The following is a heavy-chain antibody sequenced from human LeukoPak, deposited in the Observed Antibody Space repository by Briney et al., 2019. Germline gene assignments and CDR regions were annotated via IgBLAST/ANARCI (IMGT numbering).Heavy chain of an antibody. V-gene: IGHV4-34*01. J-gene: IGHJ6*03. Sequence: SETLSLTCAVYGGSFSGYHWTWIRQSPGKGLEWIGDINPSGSTYYNPSLKSRLTISVDTSKNQFSLKLRAVTAADTAVYYCARGRHDITMIVVVMTSVSYYLDVWGKGTTVNVS. CDR2: INPSGST. D-gene: IGHD3-22*01. CDR3: ARGRHDITMIVVVMTSVSYYLDV. CDR1: GGSFSGYH.